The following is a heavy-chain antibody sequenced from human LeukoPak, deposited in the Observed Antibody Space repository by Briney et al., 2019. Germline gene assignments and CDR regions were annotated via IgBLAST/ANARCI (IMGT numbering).Heavy chain of an antibody. CDR1: GYSISSGHY. V-gene: IGHV4-38-2*01. CDR2: MYHSGNT. D-gene: IGHD7-27*01. CDR3: ARRNAGVYFDY. J-gene: IGHJ4*02. Sequence: PSETLSLTCAVSGYSISSGHYWGWIRQPPGKGLEWIATMYHSGNTYYNPSLKSRVTISVDTSKNQFSLKVTSVTAADTAVYYRARRNAGVYFDYWGQGTLVTVSS.